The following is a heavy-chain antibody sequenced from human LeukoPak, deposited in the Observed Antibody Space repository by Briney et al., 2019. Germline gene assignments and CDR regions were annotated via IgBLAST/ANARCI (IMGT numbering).Heavy chain of an antibody. D-gene: IGHD4-17*01. Sequence: SETLSLTCAVYGGSFSGYFWSWIRQPPGKGLEWIGEINHSGSTNYNPSLKSRVTISVDTSKNQFSLKLSSVTAADTAVYSCARGLTTVTTFNWFDPWGQGTLVAVSS. V-gene: IGHV4-34*01. CDR2: INHSGST. CDR3: ARGLTTVTTFNWFDP. CDR1: GGSFSGYF. J-gene: IGHJ5*02.